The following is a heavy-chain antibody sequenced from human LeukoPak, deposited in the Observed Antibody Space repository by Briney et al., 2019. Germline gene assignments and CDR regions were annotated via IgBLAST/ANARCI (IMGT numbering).Heavy chain of an antibody. CDR2: IYHSGST. J-gene: IGHJ5*02. Sequence: GXXWGWIRPPPXXGXXXIGSIYHSGSTXYNPSLXSRVTITVXXXKNXFSLKLSSVTAADTAVYYXXXXXXXXXXXXXXXXXWGQXXXXXVSS. CDR3: XXXXXXXXXXXXXXXX. V-gene: IGHV4-38-2*01. CDR1: GXX.